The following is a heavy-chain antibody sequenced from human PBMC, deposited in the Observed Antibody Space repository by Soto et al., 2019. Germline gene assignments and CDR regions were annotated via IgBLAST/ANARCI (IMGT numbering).Heavy chain of an antibody. Sequence: GASVKVSCKASGYTFTNSDINWVRQAPGQGLEWMGWMNPDSGHAAYAQKFQGRVTLTTSTSTSTVYMEMRSLGSEDTAVYYCARRPHRSGAICYYGLDNWGQGTLVTVSS. CDR1: GYTFTNSD. D-gene: IGHD1-26*01. V-gene: IGHV1-8*01. J-gene: IGHJ4*02. CDR3: ARRPHRSGAICYYGLDN. CDR2: MNPDSGHA.